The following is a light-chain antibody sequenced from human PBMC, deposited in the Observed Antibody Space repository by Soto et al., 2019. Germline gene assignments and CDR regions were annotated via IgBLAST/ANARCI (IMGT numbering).Light chain of an antibody. V-gene: IGKV3-15*01. CDR3: QQYNNWPLIT. J-gene: IGKJ5*01. CDR1: QSVSSSY. Sequence: EIVMTQSPATLSVSPGERATLSCRASQSVSSSYLAWYQQKPGQAPRLLIFGTSTRATGIPARFSGSGSGTLFTLTITSLQSEDFAVYYCQQYNNWPLITFGQGTRLEI. CDR2: GTS.